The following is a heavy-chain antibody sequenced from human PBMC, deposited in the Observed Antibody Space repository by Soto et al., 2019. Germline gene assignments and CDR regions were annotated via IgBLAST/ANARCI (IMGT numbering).Heavy chain of an antibody. CDR1: GYSISSSNW. CDR3: AAFYGDENWFDP. J-gene: IGHJ5*02. D-gene: IGHD4-17*01. V-gene: IGHV4-28*01. CDR2: IYYSGST. Sequence: PSETLSLTCAVSGYSISSSNWWGWIRQPPGKGLEWIGYIYYSGSTYYNPSLKSRVTMSVNTSKNQFSLKLSSVTAVDTAVYYCAAFYGDENWFDPWGQGTLVTVS.